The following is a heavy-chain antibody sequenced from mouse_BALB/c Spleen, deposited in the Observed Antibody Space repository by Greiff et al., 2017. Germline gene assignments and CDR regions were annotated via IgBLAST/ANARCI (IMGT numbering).Heavy chain of an antibody. V-gene: IGHV3-2*02. D-gene: IGHD4-1*01. CDR1: GYSITSDYA. CDR2: ISYSGST. CDR3: ARAPTGTRGYFDV. J-gene: IGHJ1*01. Sequence: EVKLQESGPGLVKPSQSLSLTCTVTGYSITSDYAWNWIRQFPGNKLEWMGYISYSGSTSYNPSLKSRISITRDTSKNQFFLQLNSVTTEDTATYYCARAPTGTRGYFDVWGAGTTVTVSS.